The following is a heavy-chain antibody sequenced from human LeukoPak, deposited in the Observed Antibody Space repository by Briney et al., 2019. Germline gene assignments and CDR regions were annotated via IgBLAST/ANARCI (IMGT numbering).Heavy chain of an antibody. J-gene: IGHJ4*02. CDR1: GGSFSGYY. CDR2: INHSGST. Sequence: PSETLSLTCAVYGGSFSGYYWSWIRQPPGKGLEWIGEINHSGSTNYNPSLKSRFTISVDTSKNQFSLKLSCVTAADTAVYYCARGRGHYYGSGLYFDYWGQGTLVTVSS. D-gene: IGHD3-10*01. V-gene: IGHV4-34*01. CDR3: ARGRGHYYGSGLYFDY.